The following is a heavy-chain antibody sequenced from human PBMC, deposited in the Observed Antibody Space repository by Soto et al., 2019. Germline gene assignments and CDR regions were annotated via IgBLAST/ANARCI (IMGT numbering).Heavy chain of an antibody. D-gene: IGHD6-13*01. J-gene: IGHJ6*02. CDR3: ASIAAATQGGYYYYGMDV. CDR1: GYSFTSYW. CDR2: IDPSDSYT. V-gene: IGHV5-10-1*01. Sequence: GESLKISCEGSGYSFTSYWISWVRQMPGKGLEWMGRIDPSDSYTNYSPSFQGHVTISADKSISTAYLQWSSLKASDTAMYYCASIAAATQGGYYYYGMDVWGQGTTVTVSS.